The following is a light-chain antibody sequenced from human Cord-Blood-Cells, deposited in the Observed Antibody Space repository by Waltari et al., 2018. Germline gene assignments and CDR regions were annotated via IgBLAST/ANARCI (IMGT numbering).Light chain of an antibody. CDR1: SSDVGGYNY. V-gene: IGLV2-14*03. CDR2: DVS. CDR3: SSYTSSSTRV. Sequence: QSALTQPASVSGSPGQSITISCTGTSSDVGGYNYVSWYQPHPGKARKPMIYDVSNRPSGVSNRFSGSKSGNTASLTISGLQAEDEADYYCSSYTSSSTRVFGGGTKLTVL. J-gene: IGLJ3*02.